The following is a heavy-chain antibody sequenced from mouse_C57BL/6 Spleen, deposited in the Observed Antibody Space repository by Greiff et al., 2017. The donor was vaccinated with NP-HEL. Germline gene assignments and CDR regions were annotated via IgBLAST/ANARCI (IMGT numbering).Heavy chain of an antibody. J-gene: IGHJ3*01. Sequence: VQLQQSGAELVKPGASVKISCKASGYAFSSYWMNWVKQRPGKGLEWIGQIYPGDGDTNYNGKFKGKATLTADKSSSTAYMQLSSLTSEDSAVYFCARRDYSSHQAGFAYWGQGTLVTVSA. D-gene: IGHD1-1*01. V-gene: IGHV1-80*01. CDR1: GYAFSSYW. CDR2: IYPGDGDT. CDR3: ARRDYSSHQAGFAY.